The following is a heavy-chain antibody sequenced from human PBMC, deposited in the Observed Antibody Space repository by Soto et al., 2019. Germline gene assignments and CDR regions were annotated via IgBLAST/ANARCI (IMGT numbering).Heavy chain of an antibody. D-gene: IGHD3-22*01. J-gene: IGHJ4*02. CDR3: ARDHSSHSSGYDSFHN. CDR2: LYPTGST. Sequence: SETLPLTCTVSGGSISGYYWSWIRQPAGKGLEWIGRLYPTGSTNYNPSLQSRVTMSVDTSQNQFSLKLSSVTAADTAMYYCARDHSSHSSGYDSFHNWGQGTLVTVSS. V-gene: IGHV4-4*07. CDR1: GGSISGYY.